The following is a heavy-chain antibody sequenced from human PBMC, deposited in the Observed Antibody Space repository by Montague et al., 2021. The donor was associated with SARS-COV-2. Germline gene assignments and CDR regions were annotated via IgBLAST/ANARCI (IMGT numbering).Heavy chain of an antibody. CDR1: GGSISRYS. CDR2: ICNSGST. CDR3: ARVGRGSSWYEVAFGI. V-gene: IGHV4-59*01. D-gene: IGHD6-13*01. J-gene: IGHJ3*02. Sequence: SETLSLTCTVSGGSISRYSWAWIRQPPGKGLEWIGYICNSGSTNYNPSLTSRVTISVDTSKNQFSLKLSSVAAADTAVYYCARVGRGSSWYEVAFGIWGQGTVVTVSS.